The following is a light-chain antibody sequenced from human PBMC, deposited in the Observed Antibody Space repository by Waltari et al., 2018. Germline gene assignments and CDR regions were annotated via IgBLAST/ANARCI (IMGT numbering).Light chain of an antibody. J-gene: IGLJ2*01. CDR2: AVS. Sequence: QSALTQPPSLSGSPGQSVTISCTGTTIDITDHTYFSWFQHSPGTAPNVIMFAVSERPSGVPDRFSGSKSGNTASLTISGLQSEDESHYFCCSYAGQFTWVFGGGTKLTVL. CDR3: CSYAGQFTWV. V-gene: IGLV2-11*01. CDR1: TIDITDHTY.